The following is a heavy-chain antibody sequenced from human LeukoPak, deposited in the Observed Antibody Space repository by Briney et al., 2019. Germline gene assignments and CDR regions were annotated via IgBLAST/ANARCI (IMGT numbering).Heavy chain of an antibody. Sequence: ASVKVSCKASGYTFTSFGISWVRQAPGQGLEWMGWISTYNGNTNYAQKLQGRVTMTTDTSTSRVYMDLRSLRSDDTAVYYCARDRAGSAWYSTCDYWGQGTLVTVSS. CDR3: ARDRAGSAWYSTCDY. J-gene: IGHJ4*02. V-gene: IGHV1-18*01. D-gene: IGHD6-19*01. CDR1: GYTFTSFG. CDR2: ISTYNGNT.